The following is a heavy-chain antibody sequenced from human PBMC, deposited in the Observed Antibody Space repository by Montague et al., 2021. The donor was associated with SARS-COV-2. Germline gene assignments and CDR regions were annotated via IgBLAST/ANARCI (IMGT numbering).Heavy chain of an antibody. CDR2: IYHSGNT. CDR3: ARSSILGAHRFDY. D-gene: IGHD3-16*01. J-gene: IGHJ4*02. Sequence: SETLSLTCAVSGGSISSSNWWSWVRQPPGKGLEWIGEIYHSGNTNYNPSLQNRFTISVDKSKNQFSLGLSSVTAADTAVYYCARSSILGAHRFDYWGQGTLVTVSS. CDR1: GGSISSSNW. V-gene: IGHV4-4*02.